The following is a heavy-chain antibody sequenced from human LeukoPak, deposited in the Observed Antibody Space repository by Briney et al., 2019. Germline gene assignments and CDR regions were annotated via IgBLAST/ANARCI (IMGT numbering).Heavy chain of an antibody. Sequence: PGGSLRLSCAASGFTFSSYSMNWVGRAPGRGLEWVSSIIISSSYIYYADSVKGRFTISRDNAKNSLYLQMNSLRAEDTAVYYCARVNEIADFWSGPGYWGQGTLVTVSS. D-gene: IGHD3-3*01. CDR3: ARVNEIADFWSGPGY. CDR1: GFTFSSYS. V-gene: IGHV3-21*01. CDR2: IIISSSYI. J-gene: IGHJ4*02.